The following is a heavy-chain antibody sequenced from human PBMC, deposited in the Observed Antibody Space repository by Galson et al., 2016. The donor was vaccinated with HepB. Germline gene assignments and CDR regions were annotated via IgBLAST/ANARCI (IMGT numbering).Heavy chain of an antibody. V-gene: IGHV4-61*01. J-gene: IGHJ3*02. Sequence: ETLSLTCTVSGGSISSSTYYWNWIRQPPGKGLEWIGYIYYSGSTNYNPSLKSRVTISVDTSKSQFSLKLSSVTAADTAVYYCARASPRDSSGWYPDAFDIWGQGTMVTVSS. CDR3: ARASPRDSSGWYPDAFDI. CDR1: GGSISSSTYY. CDR2: IYYSGST. D-gene: IGHD6-19*01.